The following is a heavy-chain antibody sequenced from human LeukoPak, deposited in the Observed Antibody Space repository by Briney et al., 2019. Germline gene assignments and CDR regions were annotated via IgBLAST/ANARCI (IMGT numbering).Heavy chain of an antibody. CDR1: GYSISSGYY. CDR3: ARDRLVFYYYTIDY. Sequence: PSETLSLTXTVSGYSISSGYYWGWIRQPPGKGLEWIGSIYHSGSTYYNPSLKSRVTISVDTSKNQFSLKLSSVTAADTAVYYCARDRLVFYYYTIDYWGQGTLVTVSS. CDR2: IYHSGST. D-gene: IGHD1-26*01. J-gene: IGHJ4*02. V-gene: IGHV4-38-2*02.